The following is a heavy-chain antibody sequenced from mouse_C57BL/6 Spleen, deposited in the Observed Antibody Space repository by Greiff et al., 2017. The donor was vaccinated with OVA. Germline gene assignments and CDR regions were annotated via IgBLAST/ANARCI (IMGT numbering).Heavy chain of an antibody. D-gene: IGHD2-3*01. Sequence: QVQLKQPGAELVKPGASVKMSCKASGYTFTSYWITWVKQRPGQGLEWIGDIYPGSGSTNYNEKFKSKATLTVDTSSSTAYMQLSSLTSEDSAVYYCARDMMDYWAWFAYWGQGTLVTVSA. CDR1: GYTFTSYW. CDR2: IYPGSGST. J-gene: IGHJ3*01. V-gene: IGHV1-55*01. CDR3: ARDMMDYWAWFAY.